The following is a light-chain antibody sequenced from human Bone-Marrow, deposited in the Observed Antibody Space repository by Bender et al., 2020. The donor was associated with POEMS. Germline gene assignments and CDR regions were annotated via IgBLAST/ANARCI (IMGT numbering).Light chain of an antibody. CDR2: DVN. Sequence: QSALTQPASVSGSPGQSITISCTGTSSDLGDYNYVYVSWYQHHPGKAPKLLIYDVNTRPSGVSNRFSGSKSGNTASLTISGLQAEDEAHYYCGSYTSSSTLPLFGGGTKLTVL. CDR3: GSYTSSSTLPL. V-gene: IGLV2-14*03. CDR1: SSDLGDYNY. J-gene: IGLJ2*01.